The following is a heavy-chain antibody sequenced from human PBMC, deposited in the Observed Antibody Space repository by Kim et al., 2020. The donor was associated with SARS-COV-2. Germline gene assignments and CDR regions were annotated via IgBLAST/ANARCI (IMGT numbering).Heavy chain of an antibody. Sequence: SETLSLTCAVYGGSFSGYYWSWIRQPPGKGLEWIGEINHSGSTNYNPSLKSRVTISVDTSKNQFSLKLSSVTAADTAVYYCARRKMRPLNYYYYYGMDV. CDR2: INHSGST. V-gene: IGHV4-34*01. CDR1: GGSFSGYY. J-gene: IGHJ6*01. CDR3: ARRKMRPLNYYYYYGMDV.